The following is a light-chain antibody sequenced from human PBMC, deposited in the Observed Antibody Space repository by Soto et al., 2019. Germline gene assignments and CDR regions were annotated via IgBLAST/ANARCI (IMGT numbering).Light chain of an antibody. CDR3: QQSYSGPLT. J-gene: IGKJ4*01. V-gene: IGKV1-17*03. CDR2: DAS. Sequence: DIQMTQSPSAMSASVGDRVTITCRASQGISNHLVWFQQKPGEVPKRLIYDASSLQTGAPSRFSGSGSGTDFTLSISSLQPEDFATYYCQQSYSGPLTFGGGTKVDIK. CDR1: QGISNH.